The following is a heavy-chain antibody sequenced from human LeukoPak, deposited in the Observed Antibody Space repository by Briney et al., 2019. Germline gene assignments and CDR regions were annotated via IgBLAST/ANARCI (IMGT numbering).Heavy chain of an antibody. CDR3: ARQFVRDAFDI. CDR2: IYHSGST. CDR1: GHSISSGYY. V-gene: IGHV4-38-2*01. J-gene: IGHJ3*02. Sequence: SETLSLTCAVSGHSISSGYYWGWIRQPPGKGLEWIGSIYHSGSTYYNPSLKSRVTISVDTSKNQFSLKLSSVTAADTAVYYCARQFVRDAFDIWGQGTMVTVSS. D-gene: IGHD6-6*01.